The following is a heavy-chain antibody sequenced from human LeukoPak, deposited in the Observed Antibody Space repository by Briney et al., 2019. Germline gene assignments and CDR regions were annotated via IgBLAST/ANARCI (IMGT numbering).Heavy chain of an antibody. Sequence: GGSLRLSCAASGFTFTTYAMHWVRQAPGKGLEWVAVISNDGSNKYYADSVRGRFTISRDNAKNSLYLQMNSLRAEDTAVYYCAELGITMIGGVWGKGTTVTISS. CDR2: ISNDGSNK. V-gene: IGHV3-30*04. CDR1: GFTFTTYA. J-gene: IGHJ6*04. D-gene: IGHD3-10*02. CDR3: AELGITMIGGV.